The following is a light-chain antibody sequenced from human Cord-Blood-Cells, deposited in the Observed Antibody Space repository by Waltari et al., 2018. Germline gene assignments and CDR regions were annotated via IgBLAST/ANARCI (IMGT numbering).Light chain of an antibody. Sequence: EIVLTQSPATLSLSPGERATLPCRARQSVSSYLAWYQQKPGQAPRLLIYDASNRATGIPARFSGSGSGTDFTLTISSLEPEDFAVYYCQQRSNWPHTFGQGTKLEIK. CDR3: QQRSNWPHT. CDR2: DAS. V-gene: IGKV3-11*01. J-gene: IGKJ2*01. CDR1: QSVSSY.